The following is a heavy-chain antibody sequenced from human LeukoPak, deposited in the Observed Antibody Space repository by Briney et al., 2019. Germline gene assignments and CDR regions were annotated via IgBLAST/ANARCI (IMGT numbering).Heavy chain of an antibody. CDR1: GFTFSSYW. Sequence: GGSLRLSCAASGFTFSSYWMHWVRQAPGKGLVWVSRINSDGSSTTYADSVKGRFTVSRDNAKNTLYLQMNSLRAEDTAVYYCARLSPGTQTSSSSRKSYWGQGTLVTVSS. V-gene: IGHV3-74*01. CDR3: ARLSPGTQTSSSSRKSY. D-gene: IGHD6-6*01. CDR2: INSDGSST. J-gene: IGHJ4*02.